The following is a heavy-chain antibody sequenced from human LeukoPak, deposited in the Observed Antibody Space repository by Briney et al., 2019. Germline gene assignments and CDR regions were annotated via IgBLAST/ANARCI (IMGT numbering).Heavy chain of an antibody. CDR2: INPNSGGT. J-gene: IGHJ3*02. CDR1: GGTFSSYA. Sequence: ASVKVSCKASGGTFSSYAISWVRQAPGQGLEWMGWINPNSGGTNYAQKFQGRVTMTRDTSISTAYMELSRLRSDDTAVYYCARDRQVDAFDIWGQGTMVTVSS. V-gene: IGHV1-2*02. CDR3: ARDRQVDAFDI. D-gene: IGHD6-6*01.